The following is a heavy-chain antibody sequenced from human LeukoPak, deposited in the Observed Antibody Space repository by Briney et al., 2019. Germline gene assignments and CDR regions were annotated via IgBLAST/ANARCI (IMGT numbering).Heavy chain of an antibody. Sequence: GGSLRLSCAASGFTFSSYGMHWVRQAPGKRLEWVAFIRYDASNKYYGDSVKGRFTISRDNSKDSLYLQMNSLGAEDTASYYCAKDKTRGGYFGDAFDICGQGTMVIVSS. V-gene: IGHV3-30*02. D-gene: IGHD3-22*01. CDR2: IRYDASNK. CDR1: GFTFSSYG. J-gene: IGHJ3*02. CDR3: AKDKTRGGYFGDAFDI.